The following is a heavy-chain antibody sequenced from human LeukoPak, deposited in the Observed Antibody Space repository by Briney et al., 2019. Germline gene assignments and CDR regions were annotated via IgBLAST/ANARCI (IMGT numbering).Heavy chain of an antibody. J-gene: IGHJ4*02. V-gene: IGHV3-30*18. CDR3: AKGEYRRHLWLPDY. CDR1: GFTFSSYG. D-gene: IGHD5-12*01. Sequence: GGSLRLSCAASGFTFSSYGMHWVRQAPGKGLEWVAVISYDGSNKYYADSVKGRFTISRDNSKNTLYLQMNSLRAEDTAVYYCAKGEYRRHLWLPDYWGQGTLVTVSS. CDR2: ISYDGSNK.